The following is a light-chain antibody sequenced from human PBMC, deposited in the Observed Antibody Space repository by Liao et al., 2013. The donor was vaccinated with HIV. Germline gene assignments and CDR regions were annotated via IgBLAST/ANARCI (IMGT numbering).Light chain of an antibody. V-gene: IGLV3-25*03. CDR3: QSADSSGRV. J-gene: IGLJ3*02. Sequence: SYVLTQPPSVSVSPGQTARITCSGDALPKQYVFWYQQKSGQAPVLVIYKDRERPSGIPERFSGSSSGTTVTLTISGVQAEDEADYYCQSADSSGRVFGGGTKLTVL. CDR1: ALPKQY. CDR2: KDR.